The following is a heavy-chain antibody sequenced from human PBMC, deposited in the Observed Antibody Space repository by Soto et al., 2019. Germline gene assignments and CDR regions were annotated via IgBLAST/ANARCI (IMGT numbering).Heavy chain of an antibody. CDR3: AKGVSSGPYGMDV. CDR2: INSDGSST. J-gene: IGHJ6*02. D-gene: IGHD6-19*01. V-gene: IGHV3-74*01. Sequence: GGSLRLSCAASGFTFSSYWMHWVRQAPGKGLVWVSRINSDGSSTSYADSVKGRFTISRDNSKNTLYLQMNSLRAEDTAVYYCAKGVSSGPYGMDVWGQGTTVTVSS. CDR1: GFTFSSYW.